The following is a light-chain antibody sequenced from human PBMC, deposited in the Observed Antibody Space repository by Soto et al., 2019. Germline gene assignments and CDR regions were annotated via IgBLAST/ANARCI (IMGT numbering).Light chain of an antibody. Sequence: QSALTQPPSASGSPGQSVTITCSGTSSDVGEENYVSWYQQHPGKVPKLILYEVSKRPSGVPDRFSGSRSGNTASLTVSGLQAEDEADYYCSSYTSISTLVFGGGTKLTVL. CDR3: SSYTSISTLV. CDR2: EVS. V-gene: IGLV2-8*01. J-gene: IGLJ2*01. CDR1: SSDVGEENY.